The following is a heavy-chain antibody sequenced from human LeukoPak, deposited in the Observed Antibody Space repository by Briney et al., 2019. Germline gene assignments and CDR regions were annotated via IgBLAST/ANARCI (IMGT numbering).Heavy chain of an antibody. Sequence: GSSVKVSCKASGGTFSSYAISWVRQAPGQGLEWMGRIIPILGIANYAQEFQGRVTITADKSTSTAYMELSSLRSEDTAVYYCAREMVGVAFGDYWGQGTLVTVSS. J-gene: IGHJ4*02. CDR1: GGTFSSYA. D-gene: IGHD2-15*01. CDR3: AREMVGVAFGDY. V-gene: IGHV1-69*04. CDR2: IIPILGIA.